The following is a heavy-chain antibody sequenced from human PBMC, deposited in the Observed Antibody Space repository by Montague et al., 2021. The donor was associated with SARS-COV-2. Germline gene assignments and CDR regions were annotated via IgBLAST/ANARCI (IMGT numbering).Heavy chain of an antibody. CDR3: AKEREVVRAARTLVAFDL. D-gene: IGHD2-2*01. Sequence: SETLSLTCAVYGGSFSVYYWSWLRQSPRSGLACIAEINHSGTANYNPSLKSRVSIPIDTSKNQFTLKLTSVTAADTAMYYCAKEREVVRAARTLVAFDLWGQGTMVTGSS. CDR2: INHSGTA. V-gene: IGHV4-34*01. CDR1: GGSFSVYY. J-gene: IGHJ3*01.